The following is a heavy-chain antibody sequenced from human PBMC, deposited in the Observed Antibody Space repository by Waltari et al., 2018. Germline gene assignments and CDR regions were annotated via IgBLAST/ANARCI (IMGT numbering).Heavy chain of an antibody. J-gene: IGHJ4*02. V-gene: IGHV1-3*01. D-gene: IGHD3-3*01. Sequence: QVQLVQSGAEVKKPGASVKVSCKASGYSFTPYPMFWVRHAPGQRPEWMGCINGGNANTKYSQKFQGRVTISRDTSATTAYMEVSSLRFEDTAVYYCATNAATYYDFWSGYADWGQGTLVTVSS. CDR3: ATNAATYYDFWSGYAD. CDR2: INGGNANT. CDR1: GYSFTPYP.